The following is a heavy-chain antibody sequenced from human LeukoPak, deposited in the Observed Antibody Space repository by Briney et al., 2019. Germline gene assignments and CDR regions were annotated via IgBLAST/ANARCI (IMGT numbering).Heavy chain of an antibody. D-gene: IGHD1-26*01. Sequence: ASVKVSCKVSGYTLTGYYMHWVRQAPGQGLEWMGWINPNSGGTNYAQKFQGRVTMTRDTSISTAYMELSRLRSDDTAVYYCARDEWELPRYDYWGQGTLVTVSS. CDR2: INPNSGGT. CDR3: ARDEWELPRYDY. CDR1: GYTLTGYY. J-gene: IGHJ4*02. V-gene: IGHV1-2*02.